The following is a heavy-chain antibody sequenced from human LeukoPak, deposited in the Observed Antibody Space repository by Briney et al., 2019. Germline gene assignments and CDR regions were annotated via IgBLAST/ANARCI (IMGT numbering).Heavy chain of an antibody. V-gene: IGHV4-39*07. CDR2: IFYSGST. D-gene: IGHD3-16*02. J-gene: IGHJ4*02. CDR1: SGSISTNNYY. Sequence: SETLSLTCTVSSGSISTNNYYWVWVRQPPGKALEGFGNIFYSGSTYYSPSLKSRVTISLDTSRNQFSLKLSSVTAADRAVYYCARSGIMITFGGVIVLLAYWGQGTLVTVSS. CDR3: ARSGIMITFGGVIVLLAY.